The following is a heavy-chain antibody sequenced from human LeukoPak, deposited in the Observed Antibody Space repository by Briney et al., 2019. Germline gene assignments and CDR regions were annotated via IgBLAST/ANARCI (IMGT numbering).Heavy chain of an antibody. D-gene: IGHD3-10*01. CDR1: GGSISSYY. J-gene: IGHJ4*02. V-gene: IGHV4-59*01. CDR2: IYYSGST. CDR3: ASTITMVRGVIIWDFDY. Sequence: SETLSLTCTVSGGSISSYYWSWIRQPPGKGLEWIGYIYYSGSTNYNPPLKSRVTISVDTSKNQFSLKLSSVTAADTAVYYCASTITMVRGVIIWDFDYWGQGTLVTVSS.